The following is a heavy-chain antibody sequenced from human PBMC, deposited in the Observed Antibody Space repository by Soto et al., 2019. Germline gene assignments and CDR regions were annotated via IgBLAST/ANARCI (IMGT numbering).Heavy chain of an antibody. CDR2: ISGSGGST. Sequence: GGSLRLSCAASGFTFSSYAMSWVRQAPGKGLEWVSAISGSGGSTYYADSVKGRFTISRDNSKNTLYLQMNSLRAEDTAVYYCAGDSLGYYYYYMDVWGKGTTVTVSS. CDR3: AGDSLGYYYYYMDV. CDR1: GFTFSSYA. J-gene: IGHJ6*03. V-gene: IGHV3-23*01.